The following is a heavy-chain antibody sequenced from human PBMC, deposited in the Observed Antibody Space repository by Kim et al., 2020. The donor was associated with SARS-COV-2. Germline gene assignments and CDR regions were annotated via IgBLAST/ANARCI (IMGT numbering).Heavy chain of an antibody. V-gene: IGHV3-23*01. CDR3: AKGTIAARWSAGY. Sequence: YADSVKGRLTNSRDNSKNTLYLQMNSLRAEDTAVYYCAKGTIAARWSAGYWGQGTLVTVSS. D-gene: IGHD6-6*01. J-gene: IGHJ4*02.